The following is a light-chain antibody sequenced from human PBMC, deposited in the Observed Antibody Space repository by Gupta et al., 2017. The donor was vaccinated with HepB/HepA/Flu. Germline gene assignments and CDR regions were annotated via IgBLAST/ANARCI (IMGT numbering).Light chain of an antibody. J-gene: IGLJ1*01. CDR3: GSYTTSTTLGV. CDR1: SSDVGGYNY. V-gene: IGLV2-14*03. CDR2: DVS. Sequence: QSALTQPASVSGSPGQSITISCTGTSSDVGGYNYVSWYQQHPGKAPKFIISDVSNRPSVVSNRFSGSKSGNTASLTISGLQAEDEADYCCGSYTTSTTLGVFGTGTKVTVL.